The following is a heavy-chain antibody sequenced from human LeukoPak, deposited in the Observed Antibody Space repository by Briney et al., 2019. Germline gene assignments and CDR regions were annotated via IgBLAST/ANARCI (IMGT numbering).Heavy chain of an antibody. CDR2: INPNSGGT. J-gene: IGHJ4*02. Sequence: ASVTVSFKASGYTFTGYYMHWVRQAPGQGLEWMGWINPNSGGTNYAQKFQGRVTMTRDTSISTAYMELSRLRSDDTAVYYCARVKVWSGYPVDYWGQGTLVTVSS. CDR1: GYTFTGYY. D-gene: IGHD3-3*01. CDR3: ARVKVWSGYPVDY. V-gene: IGHV1-2*02.